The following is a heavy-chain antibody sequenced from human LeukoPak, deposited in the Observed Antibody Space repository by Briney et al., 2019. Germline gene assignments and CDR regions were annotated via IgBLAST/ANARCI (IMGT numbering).Heavy chain of an antibody. V-gene: IGHV3-7*01. D-gene: IGHD1-7*01. CDR1: GFTFSNYW. Sequence: AGGSLRLSCAASGFTFSNYWMSWVRQAPWKGLEWVANIKQDGSEKYYVNSVKGRFTISRDNAKNSLYLQMNSLRAEDTAIYYCAREDDWNYEDYWGQGTLVTVSS. CDR2: IKQDGSEK. CDR3: AREDDWNYEDY. J-gene: IGHJ4*02.